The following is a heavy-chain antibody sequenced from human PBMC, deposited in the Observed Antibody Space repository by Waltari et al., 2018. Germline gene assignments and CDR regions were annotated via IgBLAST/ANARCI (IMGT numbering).Heavy chain of an antibody. Sequence: QVQLVESGGGVVQPGRSLRLSCAASGFTFSTYTMHWVRQAPGKGLEWGAVTSHDESHKYYADSLKGRFTISKDNSKNTLYLQMNSLSTEDTAMYYCARDDRDGLPDYFDFWGQGTLVTVSS. CDR2: TSHDESHK. CDR1: GFTFSTYT. J-gene: IGHJ4*02. D-gene: IGHD2-8*01. V-gene: IGHV3-30*01. CDR3: ARDDRDGLPDYFDF.